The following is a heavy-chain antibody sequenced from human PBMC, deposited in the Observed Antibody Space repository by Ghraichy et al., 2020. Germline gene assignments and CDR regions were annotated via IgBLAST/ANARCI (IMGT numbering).Heavy chain of an antibody. D-gene: IGHD6-13*01. V-gene: IGHV1-69*04. CDR2: IIPILGIA. J-gene: IGHJ4*02. Sequence: SVKVSCKASGGTFSSYAISWVRQAPGQGLEWMGRIIPILGIANYAQKFQGRVTITADKSTSTAYMELSSLRSEDTAVYYCARDHSIAAAGTGSYWGQGTLVTVSS. CDR3: ARDHSIAAAGTGSY. CDR1: GGTFSSYA.